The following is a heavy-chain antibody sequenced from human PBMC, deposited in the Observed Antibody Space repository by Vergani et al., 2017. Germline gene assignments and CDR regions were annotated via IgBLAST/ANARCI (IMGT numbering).Heavy chain of an antibody. Sequence: QVQLVQSGAEVKKPGSSVKVSCKASGGTFSSYAISWVRQAPGQGLEWMGRIIPIFGTANYAQKFQGRVTITADESTCTSYMELSSLRSEDTAVYYCARDNPHYDIXTGYYRALLNWFDPWGQGTLVTVSS. CDR1: GGTFSSYA. CDR3: ARDNPHYDIXTGYYRALLNWFDP. V-gene: IGHV1-69*13. D-gene: IGHD3-9*01. CDR2: IIPIFGTA. J-gene: IGHJ5*02.